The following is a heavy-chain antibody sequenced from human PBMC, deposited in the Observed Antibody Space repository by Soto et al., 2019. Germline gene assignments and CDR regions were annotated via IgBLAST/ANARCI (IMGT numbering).Heavy chain of an antibody. CDR3: AKEAGSLLLWFGESILTYFDY. CDR1: GFTFSSYG. CDR2: ISYDGSNK. Sequence: QVQLVESGGGVVQPGRSLRLSCAASGFTFSSYGMHWVRQAPGKGLEWVAVISYDGSNKYYADSVKGRFTISRDNSKNTLYLQMNSLRAEDTAVYYCAKEAGSLLLWFGESILTYFDYWGQGPRVTVSS. V-gene: IGHV3-30*18. D-gene: IGHD3-10*01. J-gene: IGHJ4*02.